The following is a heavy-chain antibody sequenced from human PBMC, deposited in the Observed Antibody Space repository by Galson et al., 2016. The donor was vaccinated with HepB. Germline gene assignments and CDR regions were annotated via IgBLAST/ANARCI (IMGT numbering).Heavy chain of an antibody. J-gene: IGHJ6*02. D-gene: IGHD2-15*01. CDR2: IDPSDSYT. Sequence: QSGAEVKKPGESLRISCKGSGYSFTSYWISWVRQMPGKGLEWMGRIDPSDSYTNYSPSFQGHVTVSADKSISTASLQWGSLKASDTAMYYCVSYCSGGGCHFHSYGMDVWGQGTTVTVSS. V-gene: IGHV5-10-1*01. CDR3: VSYCSGGGCHFHSYGMDV. CDR1: GYSFTSYW.